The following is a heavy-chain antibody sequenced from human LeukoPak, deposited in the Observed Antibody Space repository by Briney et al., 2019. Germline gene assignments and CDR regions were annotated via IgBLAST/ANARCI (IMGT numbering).Heavy chain of an antibody. V-gene: IGHV1-18*01. J-gene: IGHJ6*02. CDR1: GYTFTSYG. CDR2: ISAYNGNT. CDR3: ARDYGSQTYYYYYGMDV. Sequence: ASVKVSCKASGYTFTSYGTSWVRQAPGQGLEWMGWISAYNGNTNYAQKLQGRVTMTTDTSTSTAYMELRSLRSDDTAVYYCARDYGSQTYYYYYGMDVWGQGTTVTVSS. D-gene: IGHD2-2*03.